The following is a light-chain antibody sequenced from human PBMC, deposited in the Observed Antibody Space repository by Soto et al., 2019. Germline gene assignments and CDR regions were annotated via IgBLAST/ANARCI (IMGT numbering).Light chain of an antibody. CDR1: QTIRSW. CDR2: DAS. Sequence: DIHMTQSPSTLSASVGDRVTITCRASQTIRSWLAWYQQKPGKAPKLLIYDASNLQSGIPSRFSGSGSGTEFTLTISSLQPDDFATYYCQQYNSYSWTFGQGTKV. J-gene: IGKJ1*01. CDR3: QQYNSYSWT. V-gene: IGKV1-5*01.